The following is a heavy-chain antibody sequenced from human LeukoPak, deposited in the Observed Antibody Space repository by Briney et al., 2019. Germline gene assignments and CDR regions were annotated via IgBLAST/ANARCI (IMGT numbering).Heavy chain of an antibody. Sequence: SETLSLTCTVSGGSIGSYFWSWIRQPPGKGLEWIGYIYYSGSTNYNPSLKSRVTMSLDTSKNQFSLQLNSVTPEDTAVYYCARTYCSGGSCYLGYYFDYWGQGTLVTVSS. V-gene: IGHV4-59*12. CDR2: IYYSGST. D-gene: IGHD2-15*01. CDR1: GGSIGSYF. J-gene: IGHJ4*02. CDR3: ARTYCSGGSCYLGYYFDY.